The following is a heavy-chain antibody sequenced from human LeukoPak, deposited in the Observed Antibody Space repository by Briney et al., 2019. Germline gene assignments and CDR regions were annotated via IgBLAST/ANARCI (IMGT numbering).Heavy chain of an antibody. CDR3: ARALAYCGGDCYTLFDY. CDR2: IYYSGST. Sequence: SETLSLTCTVSGGSVSSGSYYWSWIRQPPGKGLGWIGYIYYSGSTNYNPSLKSRVTISVDTSKNQFSLKLSSVTAADTAVYYCARALAYCGGDCYTLFDYWGQGTLVTVSS. CDR1: GGSVSSGSYY. V-gene: IGHV4-61*01. J-gene: IGHJ4*02. D-gene: IGHD2-21*02.